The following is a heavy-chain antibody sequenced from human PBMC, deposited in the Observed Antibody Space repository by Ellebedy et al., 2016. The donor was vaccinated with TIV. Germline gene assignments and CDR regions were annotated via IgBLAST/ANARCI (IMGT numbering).Heavy chain of an antibody. Sequence: PGGSLRLSCAASGFTFNTYGMHWVRQAPGKGLEWVAFIWYDGGNKYYADSVKGRFTISRDNSKNTLYLQINNLGAEDTAVFYCARNRHVERGDCLDYWGQGTLVTVAS. CDR2: IWYDGGNK. CDR3: ARNRHVERGDCLDY. J-gene: IGHJ4*02. V-gene: IGHV3-33*08. CDR1: GFTFNTYG. D-gene: IGHD2-21*02.